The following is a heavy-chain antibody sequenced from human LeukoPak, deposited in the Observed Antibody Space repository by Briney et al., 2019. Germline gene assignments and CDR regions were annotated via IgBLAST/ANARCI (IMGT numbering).Heavy chain of an antibody. J-gene: IGHJ4*02. CDR1: GFSISGGYY. CDR2: IYHSGKT. V-gene: IGHV4-38-2*02. Sequence: PSETLSLTCIVSGFSISGGYYWGWIRQPPGKGLEWLGSIYHSGKTDYNPSLKSRVTISVDTAKNKFFLRLGSVTAADTAVYFCARIVQITGTIPHWGQGTLVTVSS. D-gene: IGHD1-1*01. CDR3: ARIVQITGTIPH.